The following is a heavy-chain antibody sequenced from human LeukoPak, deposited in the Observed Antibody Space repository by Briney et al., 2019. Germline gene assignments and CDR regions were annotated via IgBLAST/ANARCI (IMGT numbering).Heavy chain of an antibody. CDR1: GFTFSSYS. Sequence: GGSLRLSCAASGFTFSSYSMNWVRQAPGKGLEWVSYISSSSSTIYYADSVKGRFTISRDNAKNSLYLQMNSLRAEDTAVYYCARDHHGIAARPGYYYYMDVWGKGTTVTVSS. J-gene: IGHJ6*03. D-gene: IGHD6-6*01. CDR2: ISSSSSTI. CDR3: ARDHHGIAARPGYYYYMDV. V-gene: IGHV3-48*01.